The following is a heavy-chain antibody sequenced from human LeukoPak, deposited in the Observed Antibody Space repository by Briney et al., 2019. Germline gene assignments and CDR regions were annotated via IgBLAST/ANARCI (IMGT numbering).Heavy chain of an antibody. CDR1: GGSISSYY. J-gene: IGHJ3*02. V-gene: IGHV4-59*01. Sequence: PPETLSLTCTVSGGSISSYYWSWIRQPPGKGLEWIGYIYDSGSTNYNPSLKSRVTISVDTSKNQFSLKLRSVTTADTAVYYCATEGPSGIYTLDIWGQGTMVTVSS. CDR2: IYDSGST. CDR3: ATEGPSGIYTLDI. D-gene: IGHD1-26*01.